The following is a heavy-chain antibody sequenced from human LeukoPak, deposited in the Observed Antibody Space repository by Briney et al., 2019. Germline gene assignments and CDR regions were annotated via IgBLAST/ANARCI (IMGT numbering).Heavy chain of an antibody. CDR3: ARDSRGIAVADPLD. Sequence: SETLSLTCAVYGGSFNGYYWSWIRQTPGKGLEWIGESDHTEGTKYNPSLKSRVTISADSSKNQFSLKLSSVTAADTAVYYCARDSRGIAVADPLDWGQGTLVTVSS. D-gene: IGHD6-19*01. V-gene: IGHV4-34*01. J-gene: IGHJ4*02. CDR2: SDHTEGT. CDR1: GGSFNGYY.